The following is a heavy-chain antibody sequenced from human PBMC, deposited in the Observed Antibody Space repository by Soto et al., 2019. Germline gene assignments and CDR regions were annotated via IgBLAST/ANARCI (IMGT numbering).Heavy chain of an antibody. Sequence: QVQLQQWGAGLLKPSETLSLTCAVYGGSFSGYYWSWIRQPPGKGLEWIGEIRHSGSTNYNPSLTGRVTISVDTSKNQFSLKLSSVTAADTAVYYCARTYGGNSFDYWGQGTLVTVSS. D-gene: IGHD2-21*02. CDR3: ARTYGGNSFDY. V-gene: IGHV4-34*01. CDR1: GGSFSGYY. CDR2: IRHSGST. J-gene: IGHJ4*02.